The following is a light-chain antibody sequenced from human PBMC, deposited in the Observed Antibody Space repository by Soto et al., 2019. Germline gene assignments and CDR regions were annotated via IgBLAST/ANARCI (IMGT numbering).Light chain of an antibody. V-gene: IGLV2-14*01. CDR2: EVS. J-gene: IGLJ1*01. Sequence: QSALTQPASVSGSPGQSITISCTGTSSDVGGYNYVSWYQQHPGKAPKLMIYEVSNRPSGVSNRFSGSKSGNTASLTISGLQAEDEADYYGSSYTSSSTLVFGTGTKRTVL. CDR3: SSYTSSSTLV. CDR1: SSDVGGYNY.